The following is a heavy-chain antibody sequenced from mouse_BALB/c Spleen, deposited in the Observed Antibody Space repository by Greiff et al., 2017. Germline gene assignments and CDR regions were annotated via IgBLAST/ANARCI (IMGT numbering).Heavy chain of an antibody. V-gene: IGHV1-7*01. CDR1: GYTFTSYW. D-gene: IGHD2-1*01. J-gene: IGHJ4*01. Sequence: VQLQQSGAELAKPRASVKMSCKASGYTFTSYWMHWVKQRPGQGLEWIGYINPSTGYTEYNQKFKDKATLTADKSSSTAYMQLSSLTSEDSAVYYCARSGVYYGNYVGYAMDYWGQGTSVTVSS. CDR3: ARSGVYYGNYVGYAMDY. CDR2: INPSTGYT.